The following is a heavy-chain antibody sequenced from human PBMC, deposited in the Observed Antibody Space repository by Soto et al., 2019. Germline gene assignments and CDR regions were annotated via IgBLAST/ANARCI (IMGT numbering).Heavy chain of an antibody. CDR2: TYHSGGT. CDR3: ARVNYYASYGYRDGPYYFDY. J-gene: IGHJ4*02. V-gene: IGHV4-38-2*01. CDR1: GYSISGRDD. D-gene: IGHD3-22*01. Sequence: SEILCLTCAVSGYSISGRDDWGWIRQPPGTGLAWIGSTYHSGGTSYNPSLRSRITISLGTSENLFSLRLRSVTAADTAMYYCARVNYYASYGYRDGPYYFDYWGQGALVTVSS.